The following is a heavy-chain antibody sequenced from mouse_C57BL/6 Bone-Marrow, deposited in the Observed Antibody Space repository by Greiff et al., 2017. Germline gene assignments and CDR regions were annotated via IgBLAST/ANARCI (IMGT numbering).Heavy chain of an antibody. CDR2: INPGSGGT. J-gene: IGHJ1*03. D-gene: IGHD1-1*01. CDR3: ARSGGSSRYWYFDV. V-gene: IGHV1-54*01. CDR1: GYAFTNYL. Sequence: VQLQESGAELVRPGTSVKVSCKASGYAFTNYLIEWVKQRPGQGLEWIGVINPGSGGTNYNEQFKGKATLTADKASSTAYMQLSSLTSEDSAVYFCARSGGSSRYWYFDVWGTGTTVTVPS.